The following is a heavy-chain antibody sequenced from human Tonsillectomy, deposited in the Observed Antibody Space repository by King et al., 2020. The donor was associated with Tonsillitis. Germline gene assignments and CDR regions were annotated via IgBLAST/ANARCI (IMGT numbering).Heavy chain of an antibody. Sequence: QLVQSGPEVKKPGSSVKVSCKASGGTFSSSAASWVRQAPGQGLEWMGGIIPIFGTANYPQKFQGRVTITADESTNTVYMELSSLRFEDTALYYCARHTSGWYDFDYWGQGTLVTVVS. D-gene: IGHD6-19*01. CDR2: IIPIFGTA. CDR3: ARHTSGWYDFDY. J-gene: IGHJ4*02. V-gene: IGHV1-69*01. CDR1: GGTFSSSA.